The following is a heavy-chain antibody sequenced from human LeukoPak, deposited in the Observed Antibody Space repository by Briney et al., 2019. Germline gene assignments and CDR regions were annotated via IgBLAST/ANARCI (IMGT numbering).Heavy chain of an antibody. Sequence: GASLRLSCAASGFTFSNYAMSWVRQAPGKGLGWVSAITGSSGNTYYADSVKGRFTISRDNSKNTLYLQMNSLRDEDTAVYYCAKWGDFDVLTGYYVPDFWGQGTLVTVSS. CDR3: AKWGDFDVLTGYYVPDF. V-gene: IGHV3-23*01. CDR1: GFTFSNYA. J-gene: IGHJ4*02. CDR2: ITGSSGNT. D-gene: IGHD3-9*01.